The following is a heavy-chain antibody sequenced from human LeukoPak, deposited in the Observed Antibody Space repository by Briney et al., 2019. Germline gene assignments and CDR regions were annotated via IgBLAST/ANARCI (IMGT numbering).Heavy chain of an antibody. CDR1: GYTFSDYD. CDR3: ARLGWYCTGPRCEMNTYCGMDV. Sequence: AASVKVSCKASGYTFSDYDIIWVRQATGQGLEWMGWMNPNSGNTGYAQKFQGRVTMTRNTSISTAYMELSSLRSEDTAVYYCARLGWYCTGPRCEMNTYCGMDVWGQGTTVTVSS. CDR2: MNPNSGNT. V-gene: IGHV1-8*01. J-gene: IGHJ6*02. D-gene: IGHD2-8*02.